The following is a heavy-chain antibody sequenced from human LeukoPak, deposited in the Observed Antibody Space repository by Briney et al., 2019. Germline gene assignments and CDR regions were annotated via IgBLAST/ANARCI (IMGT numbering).Heavy chain of an antibody. CDR1: GFPLSSYS. J-gene: IGHJ4*02. D-gene: IGHD1-1*01. Sequence: PGGPLRLYCTVSGFPLSSYSMNWLRQAPGKGLEWVAYISASGSNIYYVDSVMGRFTVSRDNPKSSLFLQMNSPRAEDTAVYYCARVKGTYFDYWGQGALVTVSS. CDR2: ISASGSNI. CDR3: ARVKGTYFDY. V-gene: IGHV3-48*01.